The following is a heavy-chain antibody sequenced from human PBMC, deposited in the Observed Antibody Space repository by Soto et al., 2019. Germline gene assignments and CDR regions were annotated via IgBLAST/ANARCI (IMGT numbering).Heavy chain of an antibody. CDR3: AREGIAESGPNYYDF. Sequence: QVQLVESGGGVVQPGRSLTIFCTASGFTFKHNAMHWIRQAPAKGLEWVADISYDGSTKNYADAVKGRFTISRDNSKHTLSLQMSALKGEDTATYYCAREGIAESGPNYYDFWGPGTLVAVSS. CDR2: ISYDGSTK. V-gene: IGHV3-30-3*01. D-gene: IGHD6-13*01. CDR1: GFTFKHNA. J-gene: IGHJ4*02.